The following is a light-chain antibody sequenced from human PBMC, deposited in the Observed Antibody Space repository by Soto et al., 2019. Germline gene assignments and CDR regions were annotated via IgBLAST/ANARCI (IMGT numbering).Light chain of an antibody. CDR2: DAS. Sequence: VLTQSPASLSLSPGDRATLSCRAAQSVSDYVGWYQQKPGQPPRLLVFDASSKASGVTHRFSAGGSGTDFTLIISSLQHEDFAVYYCQRRVNWPPTFGGGTKVEI. V-gene: IGKV3-11*01. CDR3: QRRVNWPPT. CDR1: QSVSDY. J-gene: IGKJ4*01.